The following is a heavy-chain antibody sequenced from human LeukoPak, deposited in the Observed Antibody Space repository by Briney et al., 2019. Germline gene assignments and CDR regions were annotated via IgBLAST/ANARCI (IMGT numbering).Heavy chain of an antibody. V-gene: IGHV4-38-2*01. CDR3: ARHGRDIVIMLYAGMFDS. CDR1: NYSIGSGYY. J-gene: IGHJ4*02. D-gene: IGHD2-8*01. CDR2: IYHTGNI. Sequence: KPSETLSLTCSVSNYSIGSGYYWDWIRPSPGKGLEWIGSIYHTGNIYYNPSLKRRLTISVDRSKNHVSLRLTSVTAADTAVYYCARHGRDIVIMLYAGMFDSWGQGTLLTVSS.